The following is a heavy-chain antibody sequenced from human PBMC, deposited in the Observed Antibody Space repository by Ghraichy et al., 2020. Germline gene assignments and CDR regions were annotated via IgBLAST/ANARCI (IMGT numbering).Heavy chain of an antibody. CDR3: AKTHYSGWSYDN. J-gene: IGHJ4*02. CDR2: ITYNSANT. V-gene: IGHV3-23*01. D-gene: IGHD6-19*01. CDR1: GFTFSGYA. Sequence: GGSLRLSCAASGFTFSGYAMSWVRQAPGKGLEWVSTITYNSANTHYADSVKGRFTISRDNYKSTVYLQMSSLRDDDTAVYYCAKTHYSGWSYDNWGQGTLVTVSS.